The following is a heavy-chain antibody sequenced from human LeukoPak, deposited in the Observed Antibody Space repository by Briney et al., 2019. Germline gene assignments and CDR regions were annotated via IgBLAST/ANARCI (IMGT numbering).Heavy chain of an antibody. CDR3: ARAYGTDSYGDYAPFDY. CDR2: IYYSGGT. V-gene: IGHV4-59*01. CDR1: GGSFNDYY. Sequence: SETLSLTCTVSGGSFNDYYWTWIRQPPGKGLEWIGRIYYSGGTNYGPSLKSRVTISVDTSKNQFSLKLSSVTAADTALYYCARAYGTDSYGDYAPFDYWGQGTLVTVSS. J-gene: IGHJ4*02. D-gene: IGHD4-17*01.